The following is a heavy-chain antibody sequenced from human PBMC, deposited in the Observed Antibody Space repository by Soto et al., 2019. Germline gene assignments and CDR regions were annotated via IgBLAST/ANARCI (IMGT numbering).Heavy chain of an antibody. Sequence: GGSLRLSCAASELTFSTYAMSWVRQAPGKGLVWVSRINSDGSSTSYADSMKGRFTISRDNAKNSLLLQLNSLRAEDTAVYYCARDRGRPDLRDTHYYDSSDLDYGMDVWGQGTTVTVSS. V-gene: IGHV3-74*01. CDR2: INSDGSST. J-gene: IGHJ6*02. CDR3: ARDRGRPDLRDTHYYDSSDLDYGMDV. CDR1: ELTFSTYA. D-gene: IGHD3-22*01.